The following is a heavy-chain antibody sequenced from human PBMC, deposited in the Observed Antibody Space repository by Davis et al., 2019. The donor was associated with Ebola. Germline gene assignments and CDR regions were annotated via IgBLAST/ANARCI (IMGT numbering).Heavy chain of an antibody. Sequence: PGGSLRLSCAASGFILSSYWMNWVRQAPGKGLVWVSRISPDGSSTAYADSVRGRFTISRDNAKNTLYLQINSLRADDTAVYYCASWGHIVPVTPTEFDDWGQGTLVTVSS. D-gene: IGHD2-21*02. CDR3: ASWGHIVPVTPTEFDD. CDR1: GFILSSYW. CDR2: ISPDGSST. V-gene: IGHV3-74*01. J-gene: IGHJ4*02.